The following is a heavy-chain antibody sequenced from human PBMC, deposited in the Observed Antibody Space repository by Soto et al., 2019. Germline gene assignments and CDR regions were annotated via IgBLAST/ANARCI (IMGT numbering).Heavy chain of an antibody. CDR3: ARDLANNLGAAAGNSRWFDP. D-gene: IGHD6-13*01. CDR1: GGTFSSYA. Sequence: GASVKVSCKASGGTFSSYAISWVRQAPGQGLEWMGGIIPIFGTANYAQKFQGRVTITADESTSTAYMELSSLRSEDTAVYYCARDLANNLGAAAGNSRWFDPWGQGTLVTVSS. V-gene: IGHV1-69*13. J-gene: IGHJ5*02. CDR2: IIPIFGTA.